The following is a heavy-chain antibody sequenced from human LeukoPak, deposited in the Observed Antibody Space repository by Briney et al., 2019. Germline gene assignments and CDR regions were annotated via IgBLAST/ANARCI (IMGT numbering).Heavy chain of an antibody. CDR3: AREGDYSGYDN. D-gene: IGHD5-12*01. Sequence: PSETLSLTCTVSGGSISSGDYYWSWIRQPPGKGLEWIGYIYYSGSTYYNPSLKSRVTISVDTSKNQFSLKLSSVTAADTAVYYCAREGDYSGYDNWGQGTLVTVSS. J-gene: IGHJ4*02. CDR1: GGSISSGDYY. V-gene: IGHV4-30-4*02. CDR2: IYYSGST.